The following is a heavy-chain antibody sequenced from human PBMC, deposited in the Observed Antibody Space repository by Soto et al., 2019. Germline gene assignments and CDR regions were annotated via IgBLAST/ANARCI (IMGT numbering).Heavy chain of an antibody. D-gene: IGHD2-2*01. Sequence: ASVKVSCKASGYTFTSYGISWVRQAPGQGLEWMGWISAYNGNTNYAQKLQGRVTMTTDTSTSTAYMELRSLRSDDTAVYYCARAAPLAPGYCSSTSCPGNWFDPWGQGTLVTVSS. CDR2: ISAYNGNT. V-gene: IGHV1-18*01. J-gene: IGHJ5*02. CDR3: ARAAPLAPGYCSSTSCPGNWFDP. CDR1: GYTFTSYG.